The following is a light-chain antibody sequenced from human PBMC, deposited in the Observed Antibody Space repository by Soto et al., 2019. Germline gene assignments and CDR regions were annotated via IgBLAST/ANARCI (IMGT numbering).Light chain of an antibody. CDR1: QNIINY. Sequence: DIQMTQSPSSLSASVGDRVTITCRASQNIINYLNRYQQKPGKAPKLLIYKASTLKSGVPSRFSGSGSGTEFTLTISSLQPDDFATYYCQHYNSYSEAFGQGTKVDIK. CDR3: QHYNSYSEA. V-gene: IGKV1-5*03. CDR2: KAS. J-gene: IGKJ1*01.